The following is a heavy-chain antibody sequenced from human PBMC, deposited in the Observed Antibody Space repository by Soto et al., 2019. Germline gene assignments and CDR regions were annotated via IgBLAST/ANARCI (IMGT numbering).Heavy chain of an antibody. D-gene: IGHD3-10*01. CDR3: ARLWFGELSGYYHGLDV. Sequence: PGESLKISCKGSGYSFTSYWISWVRQMPGKGLECMGRIYPCDFYTNYSPSFQGHVTISADKSISTAYLQWSSLEASDTAMYYCARLWFGELSGYYHGLDVWGQGTTVTVSS. CDR1: GYSFTSYW. CDR2: IYPCDFYT. V-gene: IGHV5-10-1*01. J-gene: IGHJ6*02.